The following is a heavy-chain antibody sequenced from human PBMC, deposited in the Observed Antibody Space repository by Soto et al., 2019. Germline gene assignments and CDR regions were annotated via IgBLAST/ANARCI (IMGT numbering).Heavy chain of an antibody. J-gene: IGHJ6*02. CDR1: GGSISSSSYY. CDR2: IYYSGST. CDR3: ARQRGTVTPYYYYYYGMDV. Sequence: QLQLQESGPGLVKPSETLSLTCTVSGGSISSSSYYWGWIRQPPGKGLEWIGSIYYSGSTYYNPSLKSRVTISVDTSKNQFSLKLSSVTAADTAVYYCARQRGTVTPYYYYYYGMDVWGQGTTVTVSS. D-gene: IGHD4-17*01. V-gene: IGHV4-39*01.